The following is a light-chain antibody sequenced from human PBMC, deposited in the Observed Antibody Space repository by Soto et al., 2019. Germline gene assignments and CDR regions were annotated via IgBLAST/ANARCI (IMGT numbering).Light chain of an antibody. CDR2: GAS. V-gene: IGKV3-20*01. CDR1: HSVSSSY. CDR3: QQYGSSSLT. Sequence: EIVLTQSPGTLSLSPGERATLSCRASHSVSSSYLAWYQQKPGQAPRLLIYGASSRATGIPDRFSGSGSGTDFTLTISRLEPEDFAVYYCQQYGSSSLTFGGGTKVDTK. J-gene: IGKJ4*01.